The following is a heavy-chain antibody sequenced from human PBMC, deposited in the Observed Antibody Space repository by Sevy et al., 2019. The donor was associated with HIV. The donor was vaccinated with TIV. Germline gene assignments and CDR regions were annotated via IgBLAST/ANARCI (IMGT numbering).Heavy chain of an antibody. J-gene: IGHJ3*02. CDR2: ISSSGSAI. V-gene: IGHV3-11*01. CDR1: GFTFSDYY. D-gene: IGHD2-2*01. Sequence: GGSLRLSCAASGFTFSDYYMSWIRQAPGKGLEWVSYISSSGSAIYYAHSVKGRFTISRDNAKNSLYLQMNSLRAEDTAVYYCAREGKAAIYGPDAFDIWGQGTIVTVSS. CDR3: AREGKAAIYGPDAFDI.